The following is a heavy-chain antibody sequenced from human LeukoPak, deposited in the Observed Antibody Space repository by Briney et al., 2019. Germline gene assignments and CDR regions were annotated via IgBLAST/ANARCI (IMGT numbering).Heavy chain of an antibody. CDR1: GFTFSSYA. Sequence: AGGSLRLSCAASGFTFSSYAMSWARQAPGKGLEWVSAISGSGGSTYYADSVKGRFTISRDNSKNTLYLQMNSLRAEDTAVYYCAKGPTAAADTRYYYYYMDVWGKGTTVTVSS. V-gene: IGHV3-23*01. J-gene: IGHJ6*03. D-gene: IGHD6-13*01. CDR2: ISGSGGST. CDR3: AKGPTAAADTRYYYYYMDV.